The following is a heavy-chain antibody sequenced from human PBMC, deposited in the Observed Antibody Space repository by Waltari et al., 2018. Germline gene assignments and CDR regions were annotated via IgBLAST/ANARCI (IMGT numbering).Heavy chain of an antibody. D-gene: IGHD2-15*01. CDR2: IYYMGST. V-gene: IGHV4-59*01. Sequence: QVQLQESGPGLVKPSETLSLTCTVSGGSISSYYWSWIRQPPGKGLEWIGYIYYMGSTNSNPSLKSRVTISVDTSKNQFSLKLSSVTAADTAVYYCARGGGPVVAATRHNWFDPWGQGTLVTVSS. CDR1: GGSISSYY. J-gene: IGHJ5*02. CDR3: ARGGGPVVAATRHNWFDP.